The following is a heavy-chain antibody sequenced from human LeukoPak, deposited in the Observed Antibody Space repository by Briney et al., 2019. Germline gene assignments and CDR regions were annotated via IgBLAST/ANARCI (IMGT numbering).Heavy chain of an antibody. CDR3: MTAAGYNFGQY. V-gene: IGHV3-53*01. D-gene: IGHD5-18*01. Sequence: GGSLRLSCAASGFTFSNAYMNWVRQAPGKGLEWVSALYIGGNTYYADSVRGRFTISRDNSKNTLYLQMNSLRAEDTAIYYCMTAAGYNFGQYWGQGTLVTVSS. CDR2: LYIGGNT. CDR1: GFTFSNAY. J-gene: IGHJ4*02.